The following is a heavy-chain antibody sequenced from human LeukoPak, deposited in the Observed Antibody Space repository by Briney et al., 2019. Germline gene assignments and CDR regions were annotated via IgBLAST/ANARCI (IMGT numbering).Heavy chain of an antibody. CDR3: ARDWSHAYES. J-gene: IGHJ5*02. V-gene: IGHV3-74*01. D-gene: IGHD3-16*01. Sequence: GGSLRLSCAASGFTFSSYWMHWVRQAPGKGLVWVSRINKDGSSSIYADSVRGRFTISRDNAKNTPYLQLTSLRAEDTAVFYCARDWSHAYESWGQGTLVTVSS. CDR1: GFTFSSYW. CDR2: INKDGSSS.